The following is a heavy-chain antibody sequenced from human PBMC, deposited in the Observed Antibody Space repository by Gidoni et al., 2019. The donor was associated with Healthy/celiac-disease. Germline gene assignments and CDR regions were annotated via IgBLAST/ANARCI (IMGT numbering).Heavy chain of an antibody. Sequence: QVQLVESVGGVVQPGRSLRLSCAASGFTFSSYAMHWVRQAPGKGLEWVAVISYDGSNKYYADSVKGRFTISRDNSKNTLYLQMNSLRAEDTAGYYCARDQQFGGDWGQGTLVTVSS. CDR2: ISYDGSNK. CDR3: ARDQQFGGD. V-gene: IGHV3-30-3*01. J-gene: IGHJ4*02. D-gene: IGHD3-10*01. CDR1: GFTFSSYA.